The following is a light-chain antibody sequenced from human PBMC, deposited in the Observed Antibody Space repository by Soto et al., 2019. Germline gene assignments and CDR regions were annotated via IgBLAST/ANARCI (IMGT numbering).Light chain of an antibody. CDR2: SDN. Sequence: QSVLTQPPSASGTPGQRVTISCYGSSYNIGGNSVNWYQQVPGTAPRLLMYSDNQRPSGVPDRFSGSKSGTSGSLAISWLQSEDEADYYCVAWDDSLNGPVFGGGTKVTVL. V-gene: IGLV1-44*01. CDR1: SYNIGGNS. J-gene: IGLJ2*01. CDR3: VAWDDSLNGPV.